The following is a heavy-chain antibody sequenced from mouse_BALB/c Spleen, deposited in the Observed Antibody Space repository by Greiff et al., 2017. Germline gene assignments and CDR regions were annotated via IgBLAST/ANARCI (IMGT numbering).Heavy chain of an antibody. CDR2: IDPENGDT. J-gene: IGHJ3*01. CDR3: NAGGYDKAY. D-gene: IGHD2-3*01. CDR1: GFNIKDYY. Sequence: VQLQQSGAELVRSGASVKLSCTASGFNIKDYYMHWVKQRPEQGLEWIGWIDPENGDTEYAPKFQGKATMTADTSSNTAYLQLSSLTSEDTAVYYCNAGGYDKAYWGQGTLVTVSA. V-gene: IGHV14-4*02.